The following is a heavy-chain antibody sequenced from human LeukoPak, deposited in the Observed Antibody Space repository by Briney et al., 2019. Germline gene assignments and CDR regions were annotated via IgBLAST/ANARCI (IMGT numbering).Heavy chain of an antibody. CDR2: INWNGGST. CDR3: ARSSYLDYYYYYMDV. V-gene: IGHV3-20*04. CDR1: GFTFDDYG. Sequence: GGSLRLSCAASGFTFDDYGMSWVRQVPGKGLEWVSGINWNGGSTGYADSVKGRFTISRDNAKNSLYLQMNSLRAEDTALFYCARSSYLDYYYYYMDVWGKGTTVTISS. J-gene: IGHJ6*03. D-gene: IGHD3-22*01.